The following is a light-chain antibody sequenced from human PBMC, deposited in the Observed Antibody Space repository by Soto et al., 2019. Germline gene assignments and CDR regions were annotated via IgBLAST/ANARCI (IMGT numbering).Light chain of an antibody. V-gene: IGLV2-11*01. CDR2: DVS. J-gene: IGLJ3*02. Sequence: QSALTQPRSVSGSPGQSVTISCTGTSSDVGGYNYVSWYQHHPGKAPKLMLFDVSERPSGVPDRFSGSKSGNTASLTISGLQTEDEADYYCSSYAGDYKGVFGGGTKVTVL. CDR1: SSDVGGYNY. CDR3: SSYAGDYKGV.